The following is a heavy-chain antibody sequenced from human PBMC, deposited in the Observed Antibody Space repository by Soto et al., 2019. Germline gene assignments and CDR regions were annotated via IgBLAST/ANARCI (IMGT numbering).Heavy chain of an antibody. CDR1: GYIFTSYY. J-gene: IGHJ4*02. CDR2: INPTGGST. Sequence: QVQLVQSGAEVKKPGGSVKVSCKASGYIFTSYYMHRVRQAPGQGLEWMGIINPTGGSTSYAQKFQGRVTMTRDTSTSTVSMELSSLRSEDTALYYCARGTYSYDHWGQGTLVTVSS. V-gene: IGHV1-46*01. CDR3: ARGTYSYDH.